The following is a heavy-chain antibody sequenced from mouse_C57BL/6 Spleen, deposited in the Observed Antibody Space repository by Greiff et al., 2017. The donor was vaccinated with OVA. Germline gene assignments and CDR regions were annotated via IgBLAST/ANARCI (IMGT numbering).Heavy chain of an antibody. CDR2: IDPSDSYT. Sequence: VQLQQPGAELVRPGTSVKLSCKASGYTFTSYWMHWVKQRPGQGLEWIGVIDPSDSYTNYNQKFKGKATLTVDTSSSTAYMQLSSLTSEDSAVYYCASGTPLYYAMDYWGQGTSGTVSS. D-gene: IGHD3-1*01. J-gene: IGHJ4*01. CDR1: GYTFTSYW. V-gene: IGHV1-59*01. CDR3: ASGTPLYYAMDY.